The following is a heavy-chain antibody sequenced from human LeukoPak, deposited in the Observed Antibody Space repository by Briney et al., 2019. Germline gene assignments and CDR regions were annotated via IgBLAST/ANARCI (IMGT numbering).Heavy chain of an antibody. CDR2: IGKDGST. V-gene: IGHV3-13*01. J-gene: IGHJ3*01. Sequence: GGSLRLSCAASGFTFSYYDMHWVRQVTGKNLEWVSGIGKDGSTYYPGSVKGRFTISRENAKNSLYLQMNSLRAEDTAVYYCIRDLGLSHAYGAFDVWGQGTMVTVSS. D-gene: IGHD3-16*01. CDR1: GFTFSYYD. CDR3: IRDLGLSHAYGAFDV.